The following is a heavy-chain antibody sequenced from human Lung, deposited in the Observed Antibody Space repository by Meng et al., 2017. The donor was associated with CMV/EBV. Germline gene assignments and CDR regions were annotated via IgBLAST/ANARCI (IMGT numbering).Heavy chain of an antibody. CDR2: INTYSGNP. D-gene: IGHD3-22*01. CDR3: ARAWDTSGF. CDR1: GYSFTSYS. J-gene: IGHJ4*02. V-gene: IGHV7-4-1*02. Sequence: QEQLVQSGSEWKKPGAAVKVSCKASGYSFTSYSLNWLRQAPGQGLEWLGWINTYSGNPTYAQGFTGRIVFSLDTSVSTAYLQISSLKAEDTAVYYCARAWDTSGFWGQGTLVTVSS.